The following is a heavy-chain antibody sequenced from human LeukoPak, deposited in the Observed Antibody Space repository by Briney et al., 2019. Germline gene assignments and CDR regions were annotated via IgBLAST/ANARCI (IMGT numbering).Heavy chain of an antibody. CDR2: ISGSGGST. D-gene: IGHD5-12*01. V-gene: IGHV3-23*01. CDR1: GFTFSSYA. Sequence: PGGSLRLSCAASGFTFSSYAMSWVRQAPGKGLEWVSAISGSGGSTYCADSVKGRFTISRDNSKNTLYLQMNSLRAEDTAVYYCAKGVGVATIFGPGDYWGQGTLVTVSS. CDR3: AKGVGVATIFGPGDY. J-gene: IGHJ4*02.